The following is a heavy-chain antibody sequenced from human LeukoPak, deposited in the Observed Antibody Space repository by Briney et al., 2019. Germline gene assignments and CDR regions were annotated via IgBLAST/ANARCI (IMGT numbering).Heavy chain of an antibody. CDR2: IYYSGST. CDR1: SGSPGSSSYY. D-gene: IGHD3-22*01. CDR3: ARRRYYDSTGYLD. J-gene: IGHJ1*01. Sequence: SETLSLTCTISSGSPGSSSYYWGWIRHPPGKGLEWIADIYYSGSTYYNPSLKSRVSISIDTSNNHFSLRLSSVTAADTALYYCARRRYYDSTGYLDWGQGTLVTVSS. V-gene: IGHV4-39*02.